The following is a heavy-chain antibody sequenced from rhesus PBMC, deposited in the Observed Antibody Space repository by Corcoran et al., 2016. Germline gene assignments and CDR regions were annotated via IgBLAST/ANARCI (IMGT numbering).Heavy chain of an antibody. CDR2: ISGSGGST. D-gene: IGHD4-29*01. J-gene: IGHJ4*01. CDR1: GGSISSSNW. CDR3: ARASYGSNYDY. V-gene: IGHV4-57*02. Sequence: QLQLQESGPGLVKPSETLSLTCAVSGGSISSSNWWSWIRQPPGKGMEWIGRISGSGGSTPYHPSLKRRVNISIDTSKNQFSLKLSSVTAADTAVYYCARASYGSNYDYWGQGVLVTVSS.